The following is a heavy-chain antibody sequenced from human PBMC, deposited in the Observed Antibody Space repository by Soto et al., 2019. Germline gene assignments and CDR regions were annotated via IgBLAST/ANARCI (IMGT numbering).Heavy chain of an antibody. CDR3: AIEGAREISDY. CDR2: INHSGST. J-gene: IGHJ4*02. D-gene: IGHD1-26*01. CDR1: GGSFSGYY. Sequence: SETLSLTCAVYGGSFSGYYWSWIRQPPGKGLEWIGEINHSGSTNYNPSLKSRVTISVDTSKNQFSLKLSSVTAADTAVYYCAIEGAREISDYWGQGTLVTVSS. V-gene: IGHV4-34*01.